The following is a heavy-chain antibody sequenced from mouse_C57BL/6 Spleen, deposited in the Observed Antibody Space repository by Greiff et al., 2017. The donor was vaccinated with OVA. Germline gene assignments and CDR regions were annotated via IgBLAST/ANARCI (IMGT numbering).Heavy chain of an antibody. CDR2: IYWDDDK. J-gene: IGHJ3*01. CDR1: GFSLSTSGMG. D-gene: IGHD1-1*01. V-gene: IGHV8-12*01. Sequence: QVQLKESGPGILQSSQTLSLTCSFSGFSLSTSGMGVSWIRQPSGKGLEWLAHIYWDDDKRYNPSLKSRLTISKDTSRNQVFLKITSVDTADTATYYCARSYYYGSSPWFAYWGQGTLVTVSA. CDR3: ARSYYYGSSPWFAY.